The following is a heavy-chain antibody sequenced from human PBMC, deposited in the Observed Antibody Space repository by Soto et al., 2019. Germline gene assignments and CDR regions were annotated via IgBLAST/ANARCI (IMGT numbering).Heavy chain of an antibody. CDR2: IYSSGSA. Sequence: PVGSLRLSCAAAGFSVSSNYMSWVRQAPGKGPEWVSIIYSSGSAYYADSVEGRFTISRDNSKNTVYLQMTGLRADDTAVYFCVGDRSGWAYYFDYWGQGTLVTVPQ. CDR3: VGDRSGWAYYFDY. CDR1: GFSVSSNY. J-gene: IGHJ4*02. D-gene: IGHD6-19*01. V-gene: IGHV3-53*01.